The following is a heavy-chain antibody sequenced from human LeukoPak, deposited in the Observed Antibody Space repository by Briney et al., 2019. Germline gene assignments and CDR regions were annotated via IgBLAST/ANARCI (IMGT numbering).Heavy chain of an antibody. J-gene: IGHJ6*03. CDR2: IYPGDSDT. D-gene: IGHD3-3*01. Sequence: KPGESLKISCKGSGYSFTSYWIGWVRQMPGKGLEWMGIIYPGDSDTRYSPSFQGQVTISADKSISTAYLQWSSLKASDTAMYYCARQEKLGRTIFGITPMLEYYYMDVWGKGTTVTVSS. CDR1: GYSFTSYW. V-gene: IGHV5-51*01. CDR3: ARQEKLGRTIFGITPMLEYYYMDV.